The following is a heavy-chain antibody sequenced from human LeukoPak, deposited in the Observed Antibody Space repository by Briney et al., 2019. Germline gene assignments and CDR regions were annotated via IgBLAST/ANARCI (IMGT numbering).Heavy chain of an antibody. D-gene: IGHD3-9*01. CDR1: GGTFSSYA. CDR2: IIPIFGTA. Sequence: GASVKVSCKASGGTFSSYAISWVRQAPGQGLEWMGGIIPIFGTANYAQKFQGRVTITADESTSTAYMELSSLRSEDTAVYYCAGAHSAAADWGFTDYWGQGTLVTVSS. CDR3: AGAHSAAADWGFTDY. V-gene: IGHV1-69*13. J-gene: IGHJ4*02.